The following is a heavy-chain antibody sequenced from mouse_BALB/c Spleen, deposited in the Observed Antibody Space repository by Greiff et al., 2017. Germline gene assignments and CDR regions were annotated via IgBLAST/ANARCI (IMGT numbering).Heavy chain of an antibody. CDR2: IYPSDSYT. J-gene: IGHJ2*01. CDR3: TRYRITTSYYFDY. D-gene: IGHD1-2*01. CDR1: GYTFTSYW. V-gene: IGHV1-69*02. Sequence: QVQLQQPGAELVRPGASVKLSCKASGYTFTSYWINWVKQRPGQGLEWIGNIYPSDSYTNYNQKFKDKATLTVDKSSSTAYMQLSSPTSEDSAVYYCTRYRITTSYYFDYWGQGTTLTVSS.